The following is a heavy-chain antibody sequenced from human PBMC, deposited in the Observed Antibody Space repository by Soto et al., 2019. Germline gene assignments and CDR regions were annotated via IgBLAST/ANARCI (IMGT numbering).Heavy chain of an antibody. V-gene: IGHV3-13*01. CDR2: IGTAGDT. Sequence: EVPLVESGGGLVQPGGSLRLSCAASGFTFSSYDMHWVRQATGKGLEWVSAIGTAGDTYYPGSVKGRFTISRENAKNSLYLQMNSLRAGDTAVYYCARSSLLYNWNWGVGYYYGMDVWGQGTTVTVSS. CDR1: GFTFSSYD. D-gene: IGHD1-7*01. CDR3: ARSSLLYNWNWGVGYYYGMDV. J-gene: IGHJ6*02.